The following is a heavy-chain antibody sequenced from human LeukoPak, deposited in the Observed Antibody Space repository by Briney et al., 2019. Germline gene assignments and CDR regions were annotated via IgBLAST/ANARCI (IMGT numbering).Heavy chain of an antibody. CDR2: INQDGSEK. D-gene: IGHD3-10*01. Sequence: GGSLRLSCAASGFTFSTYWMSWVRQAPGKGLEWVANINQDGSEKYYVDSVKGRFTISRDNAKNSLYLQMNSLRAEDTAVYYCASYYGSGSHFDYWGQGTPVTVSS. V-gene: IGHV3-7*01. CDR1: GFTFSTYW. J-gene: IGHJ4*02. CDR3: ASYYGSGSHFDY.